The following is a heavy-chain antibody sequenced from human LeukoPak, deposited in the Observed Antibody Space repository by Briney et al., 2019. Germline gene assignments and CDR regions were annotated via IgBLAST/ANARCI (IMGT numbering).Heavy chain of an antibody. CDR3: VLAGSGSYYFDY. V-gene: IGHV5-51*01. Sequence: RESLKISCKGFGYRFTNYWIGWVRQMPGKGLEWMGIIYPGDSDTRYSPSFQGQVTISADKSINTAYLQWSSLKASDTAMYYCVLAGSGSYYFDYWGQGILVTVSS. D-gene: IGHD3-10*01. CDR1: GYRFTNYW. J-gene: IGHJ4*02. CDR2: IYPGDSDT.